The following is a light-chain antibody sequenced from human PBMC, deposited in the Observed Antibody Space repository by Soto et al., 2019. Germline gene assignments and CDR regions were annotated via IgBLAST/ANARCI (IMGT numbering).Light chain of an antibody. CDR3: HQTYSIPET. Sequence: DIQMTQSPSSLSASVGDTVTITCRASQSISLVLNWYQQKPGKAPKLLIYAASSLQSGVPSRFTGNGSGTDFTLTSSSLQPEDFATYYCHQTYSIPETFGQGTKVEIK. J-gene: IGKJ1*01. CDR1: QSISLV. V-gene: IGKV1-39*01. CDR2: AAS.